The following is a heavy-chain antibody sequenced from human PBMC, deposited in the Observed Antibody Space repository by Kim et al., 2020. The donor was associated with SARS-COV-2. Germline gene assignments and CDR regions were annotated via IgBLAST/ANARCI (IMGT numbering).Heavy chain of an antibody. CDR3: ARVPIPLTYYYDSSGYAEFDY. D-gene: IGHD3-22*01. CDR2: ISAYNGNT. CDR1: GYTFTSYG. J-gene: IGHJ4*02. Sequence: ASVKVSCKASGYTFTSYGISWVRQAPGQGLEWMGWISAYNGNTNYAQKLQGRVTMTTDTSTSTAYMELRSLRSDDTAVYYCARVPIPLTYYYDSSGYAEFDYWGQGTLVTVSS. V-gene: IGHV1-18*04.